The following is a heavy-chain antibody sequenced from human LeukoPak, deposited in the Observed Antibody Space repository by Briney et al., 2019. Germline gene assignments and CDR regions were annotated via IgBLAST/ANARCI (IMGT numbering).Heavy chain of an antibody. V-gene: IGHV3-43*02. Sequence: GGSLRLSCAASGFTFDDYAMHWVRQAPGKGLEWVSLISGDGGSTYYADSVKGRFTISRDNSKNSLYLQMNSLRTEDTALYYCAKDTGINMVRGFFDYWGQGTLVTVSS. CDR2: ISGDGGST. J-gene: IGHJ4*02. D-gene: IGHD3-10*01. CDR1: GFTFDDYA. CDR3: AKDTGINMVRGFFDY.